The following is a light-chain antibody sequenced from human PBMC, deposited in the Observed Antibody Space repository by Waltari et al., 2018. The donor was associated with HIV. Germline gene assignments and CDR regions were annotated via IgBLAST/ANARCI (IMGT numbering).Light chain of an antibody. CDR1: QSVRSAS. CDR2: GAS. J-gene: IGKJ4*01. Sequence: EIVLTQSPGTLSLSPGERATLPCRASQSVRSASLPWYQHKPGQAPRLLIFGASSRAPGIPDRFSGSGAVTDFILTISRLEPEDCAVYYCQQYAASPLTFGGGTRVEIK. CDR3: QQYAASPLT. V-gene: IGKV3-20*01.